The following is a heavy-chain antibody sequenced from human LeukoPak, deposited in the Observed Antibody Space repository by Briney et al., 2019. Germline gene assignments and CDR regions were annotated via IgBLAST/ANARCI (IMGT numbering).Heavy chain of an antibody. CDR1: GFTFSDYT. CDR3: AREGPTTAVGSGAPDI. CDR2: IWHDGTYI. J-gene: IGHJ3*02. V-gene: IGHV3-33*01. D-gene: IGHD6-13*01. Sequence: PGGSLRLSCPASGFTFSDYTMQWLRQAPGKGLEWVAVIWHDGTYISYGDSVGGRFTISRDNSKNTLYLQMNSLRAEDTAVYYCAREGPTTAVGSGAPDIWGLGTMVTVSS.